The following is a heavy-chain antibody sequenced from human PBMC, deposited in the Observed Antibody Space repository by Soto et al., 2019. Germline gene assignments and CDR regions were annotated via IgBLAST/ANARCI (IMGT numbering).Heavy chain of an antibody. V-gene: IGHV1-69*13. CDR2: IIPIFGTA. J-gene: IGHJ6*02. CDR3: ARAAYYYGSGSPPVVTDMDV. Sequence: VASVKVSCKASGGTFSSYAISWVRQAPGQGLEWMGGIIPIFGTANYAQKLKGRVTITADESTSTAYMEMSSLRYEDTAVYYCARAAYYYGSGSPPVVTDMDVWGQGTTVTVSS. CDR1: GGTFSSYA. D-gene: IGHD3-10*01.